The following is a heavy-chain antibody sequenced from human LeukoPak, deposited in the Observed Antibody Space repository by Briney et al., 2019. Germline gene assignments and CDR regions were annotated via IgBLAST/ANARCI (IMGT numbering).Heavy chain of an antibody. D-gene: IGHD3-22*01. Sequence: PGRSLRLSCTASGFTFGDYAMSWVRQAPGKGLEWVGFIRSKAYGWTTEYAASVKGRFTISRDDSKSIAYLQMNSLKTEDTAVYYCTRMRKYYYDSSGYYYSNWFDPWGQGTLVTVSS. CDR1: GFTFGDYA. CDR3: TRMRKYYYDSSGYYYSNWFDP. V-gene: IGHV3-49*04. J-gene: IGHJ5*02. CDR2: IRSKAYGWTT.